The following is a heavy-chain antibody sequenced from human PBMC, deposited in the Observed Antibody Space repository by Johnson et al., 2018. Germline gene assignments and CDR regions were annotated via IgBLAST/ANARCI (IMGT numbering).Heavy chain of an antibody. CDR2: IYSGGST. CDR1: GFTFSSYS. J-gene: IGHJ3*02. Sequence: QVQLVESGGGLVKPGGSLRLSCAASGFTFSSYSMNWVRQAPGKGLEWVSVIYSGGSTYYADSVKGRFTISRDNSKNTLYLQMNSLRAEDTAVYYCAKDKPSDSSGYDDAFDIWGQGTMVTVSS. CDR3: AKDKPSDSSGYDDAFDI. D-gene: IGHD3-22*01. V-gene: IGHV3-NL1*01.